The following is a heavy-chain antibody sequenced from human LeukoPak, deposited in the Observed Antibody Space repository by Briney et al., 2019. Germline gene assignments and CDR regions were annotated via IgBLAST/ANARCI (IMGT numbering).Heavy chain of an antibody. D-gene: IGHD4-23*01. V-gene: IGHV4-39*07. J-gene: IGHJ3*02. CDR1: GGSISSNGYY. CDR3: ARGGATVVTAGDDAFDI. Sequence: PSETLSLTCTVSGGSISSNGYYWAWFRQPPGKGLEWIGSIYYSGGTYYNPSLKSRVTISIDTSKNQFSLKLRSVTAADTAVYYCARGGATVVTAGDDAFDIWGQGTMVTVSS. CDR2: IYYSGGT.